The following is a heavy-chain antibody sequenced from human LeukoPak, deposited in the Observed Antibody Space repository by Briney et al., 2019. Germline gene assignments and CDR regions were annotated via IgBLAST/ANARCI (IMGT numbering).Heavy chain of an antibody. CDR3: ARENPSWSFIDY. CDR1: DGSISGYY. J-gene: IGHJ4*02. V-gene: IGHV4-59*01. D-gene: IGHD1-26*01. Sequence: PSETLSLTCTVSDGSISGYYWSWIRQPPGKGLEWIGYIYYSGSTNYNPSLKSRVTMSVDASKNQFSLKLSSVTAADTAMYFCARENPSWSFIDYWGRGTLVTVSS. CDR2: IYYSGST.